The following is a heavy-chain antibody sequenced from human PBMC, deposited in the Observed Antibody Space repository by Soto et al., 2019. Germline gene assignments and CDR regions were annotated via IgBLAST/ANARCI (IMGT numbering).Heavy chain of an antibody. Sequence: QVQLVESGGGVVQPGRSLRLSCAASGFTFSSYGMHWVRQAPGKGLEWVAVISYDGSNKYYADSVKGRFTISRDNSKNTLNLQMNSLRAEDTAVYYCAKEYSSGWDYYGMDVWGQGTTVTVSS. J-gene: IGHJ6*02. CDR2: ISYDGSNK. CDR1: GFTFSSYG. D-gene: IGHD6-19*01. CDR3: AKEYSSGWDYYGMDV. V-gene: IGHV3-30*18.